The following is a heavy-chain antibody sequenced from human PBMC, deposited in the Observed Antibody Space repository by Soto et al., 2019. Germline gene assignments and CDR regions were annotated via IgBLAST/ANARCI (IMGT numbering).Heavy chain of an antibody. D-gene: IGHD2-15*01. Sequence: QVQLVQSGAEVKKPGSSVKVSCKASGGTFSSYAISWVRQAPGHGLEWMGGIIPIFGTANYAQKFQGRVTSTADESTSTAYMELSSLRSEATSVYYCARCSGGSCYSAWFDPWGQGTLVTVSS. CDR2: IIPIFGTA. V-gene: IGHV1-69*12. J-gene: IGHJ5*02. CDR1: GGTFSSYA. CDR3: ARCSGGSCYSAWFDP.